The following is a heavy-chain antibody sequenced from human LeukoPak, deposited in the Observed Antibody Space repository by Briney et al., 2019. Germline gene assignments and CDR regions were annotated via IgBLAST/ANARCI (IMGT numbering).Heavy chain of an antibody. CDR3: ARDRVDTISLASYYYYMDV. V-gene: IGHV1-69*13. Sequence: SVKVSCKASGGTFSSYAISWVRQAPGQGLEWMGGIIPIFGTANYAQKFQGRVTITADESTSTAYKELSSLRSEDTAVYYCARDRVDTISLASYYYYMDVWGKGTTVTVSS. CDR2: IIPIFGTA. J-gene: IGHJ6*03. D-gene: IGHD3-3*01. CDR1: GGTFSSYA.